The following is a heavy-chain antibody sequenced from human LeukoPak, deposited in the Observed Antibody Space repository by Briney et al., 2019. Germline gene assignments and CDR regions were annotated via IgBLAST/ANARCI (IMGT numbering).Heavy chain of an antibody. J-gene: IGHJ5*02. CDR1: GFTVSSNY. D-gene: IGHD6-19*01. CDR3: ARDQDQVAGIINWFDP. CDR2: IYSGGST. V-gene: IGHV3-53*01. Sequence: GGSLRLSCAASGFTVSSNYMSWVRQAPGKGLEWVSVIYSGGSTYYADSVKGRFTIPRDNSKNTLYLQMNSLRAEDTAVYYCARDQDQVAGIINWFDPWGQGTLVTVSS.